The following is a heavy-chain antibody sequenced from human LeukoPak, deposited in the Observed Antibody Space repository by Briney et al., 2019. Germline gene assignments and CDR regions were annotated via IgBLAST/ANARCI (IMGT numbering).Heavy chain of an antibody. CDR3: ARDASIAARPGDAFDI. Sequence: SETLSLTCTVSGGSISSGGYYWSWIRQPPGKGLEWIGYIYHSGSTYYNPSLKSRVTISVDRSKNQFSLKLSSVTAADTAVYYCARDASIAARPGDAFDIWGQGTMVTVSS. V-gene: IGHV4-30-2*01. CDR2: IYHSGST. D-gene: IGHD6-6*01. J-gene: IGHJ3*02. CDR1: GGSISSGGYY.